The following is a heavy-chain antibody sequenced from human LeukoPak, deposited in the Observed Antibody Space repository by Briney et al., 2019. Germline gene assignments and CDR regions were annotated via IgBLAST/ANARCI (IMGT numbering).Heavy chain of an antibody. CDR2: IYYSGAT. CDR3: ARGGAAYSRATIGL. Sequence: PSETLSLTCSVSGGSISNSRYYWGWLRQPPGKGLEWIGSIYYSGATNSNPSLKSRLTISVDTSKNQFSLKLGSVTAADAAVYYCARGGAAYSRATIGLWGQGTLVTVSS. D-gene: IGHD5-12*01. V-gene: IGHV4-39*01. J-gene: IGHJ4*02. CDR1: GGSISNSRYY.